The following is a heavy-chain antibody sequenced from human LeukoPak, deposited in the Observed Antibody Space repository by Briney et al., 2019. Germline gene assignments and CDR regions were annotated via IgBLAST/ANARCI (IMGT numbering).Heavy chain of an antibody. CDR2: ISSSGSTI. CDR1: GFTFSDYY. J-gene: IGHJ4*02. D-gene: IGHD3-10*01. Sequence: GGSLRLFCAASGFTFSDYYMSWIRQAPGKGLEWVSYISSSGSTIYYADSVKGRFTISRDNAKNSLYLQMNSLRAEDTAVYYCARDWDYYGSGSYLGYWGQGTLVTVSS. CDR3: ARDWDYYGSGSYLGY. V-gene: IGHV3-11*01.